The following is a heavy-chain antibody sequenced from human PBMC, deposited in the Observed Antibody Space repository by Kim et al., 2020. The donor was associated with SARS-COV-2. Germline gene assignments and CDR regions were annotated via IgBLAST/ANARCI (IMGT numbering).Heavy chain of an antibody. CDR1: GFTFSSYG. CDR2: ISYDGSNK. D-gene: IGHD3-16*02. Sequence: GGSLRLSCAASGFTFSSYGMHWVRQAPGKGLEWVAVISYDGSNKYYADSVKGRFTISRDNSKNTLYLQMNSLRAEDTAVYYCAKDRRFISYYYYGMDVWGQGTTVTVSS. V-gene: IGHV3-30*18. CDR3: AKDRRFISYYYYGMDV. J-gene: IGHJ6*02.